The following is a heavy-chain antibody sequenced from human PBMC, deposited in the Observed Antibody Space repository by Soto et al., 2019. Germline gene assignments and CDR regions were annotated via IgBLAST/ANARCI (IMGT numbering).Heavy chain of an antibody. Sequence: SETLSLTCNVSGASTTIYYWSWIRQSAGKGLEWIGRIYTTGNVNYNPSLRSRVTMSRDSSKNQLSLKLTSVTAADTAVYYCVRDRLNWFDPWGQGVLVTVS. CDR1: GASTTIYY. CDR2: IYTTGNV. V-gene: IGHV4-4*07. CDR3: VRDRLNWFDP. J-gene: IGHJ5*02.